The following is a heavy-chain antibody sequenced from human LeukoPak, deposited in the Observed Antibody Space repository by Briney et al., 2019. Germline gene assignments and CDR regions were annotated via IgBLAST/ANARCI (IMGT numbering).Heavy chain of an antibody. Sequence: RRASVKVSCKASGYTFTGYYMNWVRQAPGQGLEWMGRINPNSGGTNYAQKFQDRVTMTRDTSISTAYMELSRLRSDDTAVYYCARTYDSSGYPMIDYWGQGTLVTVSS. CDR3: ARTYDSSGYPMIDY. CDR2: INPNSGGT. D-gene: IGHD3-22*01. CDR1: GYTFTGYY. J-gene: IGHJ4*02. V-gene: IGHV1-2*06.